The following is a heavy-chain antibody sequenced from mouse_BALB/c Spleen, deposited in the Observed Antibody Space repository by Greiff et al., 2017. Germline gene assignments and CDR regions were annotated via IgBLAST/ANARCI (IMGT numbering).Heavy chain of an antibody. Sequence: QVQLQQSGAELVRPGTSVKVSCKASGYDFNNYLIEWVKQRPGQGLEWIAVINPGSGGTNYNEKFKGKATLTADKSSSTAYMQLSSLTSDDSAVYFCARGRDIMNYFDDWGQGTTLTVSS. D-gene: IGHD1-1*01. CDR1: GYDFNNYL. CDR3: ARGRDIMNYFDD. V-gene: IGHV1-54*01. J-gene: IGHJ2*01. CDR2: INPGSGGT.